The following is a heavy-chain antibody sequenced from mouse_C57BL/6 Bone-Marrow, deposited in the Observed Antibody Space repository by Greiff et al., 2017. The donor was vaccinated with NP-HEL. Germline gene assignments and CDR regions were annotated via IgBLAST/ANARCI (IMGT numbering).Heavy chain of an antibody. CDR2: ISSGGDYI. CDR3: TRTTTVVAPFAY. D-gene: IGHD1-1*01. J-gene: IGHJ3*01. Sequence: EVKVEESGEGLVKPGGSLKLSCAASGFTFSSYAMSWVRQTPEKRLEWVAYISSGGDYIYYADTVKGRFTIPRDNARNTLYLQMSSLKSEDTAMYYCTRTTTVVAPFAYWGQGTLVTVSA. CDR1: GFTFSSYA. V-gene: IGHV5-9-1*02.